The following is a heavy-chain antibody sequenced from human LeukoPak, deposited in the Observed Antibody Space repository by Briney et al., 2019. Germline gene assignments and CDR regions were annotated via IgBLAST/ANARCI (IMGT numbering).Heavy chain of an antibody. CDR1: GGSMSSYY. CDR3: ARGVDYYYGSGSYSSDY. J-gene: IGHJ4*02. V-gene: IGHV4-59*12. CDR2: IYYTGRT. Sequence: SETLSLTCTVAGGSMSSYYWNWIRQPPGKGLEWIGDIYYTGRTNYNPSLKSRVTISVDTTKNQFSLKLSSVTAADTAVYYCARGVDYYYGSGSYSSDYWGQGTLVTVSS. D-gene: IGHD3-10*01.